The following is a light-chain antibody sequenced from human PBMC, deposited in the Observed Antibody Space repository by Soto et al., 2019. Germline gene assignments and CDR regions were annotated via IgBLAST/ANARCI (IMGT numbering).Light chain of an antibody. Sequence: DIQMIQSPSTLSASVGDRVTITCRASQSISSWLAWYQQKPGKAPKLLIYDASSLESGVPSRFSGSGSGTEFTLTISSLQPDDFATYYCQQYNSYRTFGQGTKVEIK. V-gene: IGKV1-5*01. CDR2: DAS. CDR1: QSISSW. J-gene: IGKJ1*01. CDR3: QQYNSYRT.